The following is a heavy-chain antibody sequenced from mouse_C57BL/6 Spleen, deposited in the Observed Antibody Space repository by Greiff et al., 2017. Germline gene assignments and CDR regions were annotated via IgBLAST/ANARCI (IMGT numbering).Heavy chain of an antibody. CDR3: ARSNPLLDVAWFAY. J-gene: IGHJ3*01. Sequence: QVHVKQSGPELVKPGASVKISCKASGYAFSSSWMNWVKQRPGKGLEWIGRLYPGDGDTNYNGKFTDKATVTAAKSSITVYMQLSSLASEDSAVYFCARSNPLLDVAWFAYWGQGTLVTVSA. CDR2: LYPGDGDT. D-gene: IGHD2-1*01. CDR1: GYAFSSSW. V-gene: IGHV1-82*01.